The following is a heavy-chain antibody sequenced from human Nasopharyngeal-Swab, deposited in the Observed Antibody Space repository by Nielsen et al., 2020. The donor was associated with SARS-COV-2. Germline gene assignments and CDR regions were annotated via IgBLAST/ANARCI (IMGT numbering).Heavy chain of an antibody. J-gene: IGHJ3*02. Sequence: GESLKISCAASGFTFSSFEMHWVRQVSGKGLEWVSAIDTTGDTYYPDSVKGRFTISRENAKNSLFLQIHSLRVEDTAMYYCARGDGIYCGGGNCYAVDSFEIWGQGTMVTVSS. CDR3: ARGDGIYCGGGNCYAVDSFEI. CDR2: IDTTGDT. V-gene: IGHV3-13*01. CDR1: GFTFSSFE. D-gene: IGHD2-15*01.